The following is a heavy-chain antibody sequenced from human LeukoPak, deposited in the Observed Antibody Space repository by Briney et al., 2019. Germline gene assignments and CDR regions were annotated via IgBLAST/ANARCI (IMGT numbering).Heavy chain of an antibody. D-gene: IGHD5-12*01. CDR3: AKDHHIIVATIEFDY. CDR2: ISYDGSNK. J-gene: IGHJ4*02. V-gene: IGHV3-30*18. CDR1: GFTFSSYG. Sequence: SGGSLRLSCAASGFTFSSYGMHWVRQAPGKGLEWVAVISYDGSNKYYADSVKGRFTISRDNSKNALYLQMNSLRAEDTAVYYCAKDHHIIVATIEFDYWGQGTLVTVSS.